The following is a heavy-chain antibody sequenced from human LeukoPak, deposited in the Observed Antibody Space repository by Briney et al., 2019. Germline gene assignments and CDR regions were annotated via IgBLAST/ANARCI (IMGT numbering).Heavy chain of an antibody. CDR1: GFPFCGSD. J-gene: IGHJ4*02. Sequence: GSSLRLSCAASGFPFCGSDMHWVRQAPGKGLEWVAVVWYDGSHQYYADSVKGRFTISRDNSKNTVDLQMNSLGVEDTAVYFCAKDKDTPATAHPQRGYFESWGQGTLVTVSS. V-gene: IGHV3-33*06. CDR2: VWYDGSHQ. CDR3: AKDKDTPATAHPQRGYFES. D-gene: IGHD2-21*02.